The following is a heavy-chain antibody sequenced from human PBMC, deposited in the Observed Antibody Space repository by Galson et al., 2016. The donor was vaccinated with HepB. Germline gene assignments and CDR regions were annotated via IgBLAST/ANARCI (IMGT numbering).Heavy chain of an antibody. CDR2: IYYSGNT. CDR3: ARLGAALDY. J-gene: IGHJ4*02. D-gene: IGHD1-26*01. Sequence: SEILSLTCTVSGGSVSSGDYYWNWIRQPPGKGPEWIAYIYYSGNTNYNPSLKDRLSISADTANNQFSLKLNSVTAADTAIYFCARLGAALDYWGQGILVTVSS. V-gene: IGHV4-61*08. CDR1: GGSVSSGDYY.